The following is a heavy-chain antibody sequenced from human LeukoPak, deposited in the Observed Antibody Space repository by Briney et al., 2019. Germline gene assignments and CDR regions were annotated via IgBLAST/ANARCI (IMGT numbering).Heavy chain of an antibody. Sequence: SETLSLTCTVSGGSISSSYWSWIRQPPKKGLEWIGYIYYTGSTNYNPSLKSRVTISVDTSKNQFSLKLSSVTAADTAVYYCARGYYEGGSFYYYYMDVWGKGTTVTVSS. D-gene: IGHD3-22*01. CDR1: GGSISSSY. CDR3: ARGYYEGGSFYYYYMDV. V-gene: IGHV4-59*08. CDR2: IYYTGST. J-gene: IGHJ6*03.